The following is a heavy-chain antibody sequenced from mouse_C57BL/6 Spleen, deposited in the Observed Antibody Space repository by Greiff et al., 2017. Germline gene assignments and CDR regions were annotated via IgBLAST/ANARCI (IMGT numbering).Heavy chain of an antibody. J-gene: IGHJ2*01. Sequence: VQLQQPGAELVKPGASVKMSCKASGYTFTSYWITWVKQRPGQGLEWIGDIYPGSGSTNYNEKFKSKATLTVDTSSSTAYMQLSSLTSEDSAVYYCARNYYGSSYRGWDYWGQGTTRTVSS. V-gene: IGHV1-55*01. CDR1: GYTFTSYW. CDR3: ARNYYGSSYRGWDY. D-gene: IGHD1-1*01. CDR2: IYPGSGST.